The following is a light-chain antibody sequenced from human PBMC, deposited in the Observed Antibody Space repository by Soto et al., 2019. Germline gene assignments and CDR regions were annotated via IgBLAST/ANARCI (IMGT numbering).Light chain of an antibody. V-gene: IGKV3-20*01. CDR1: QGINSNY. Sequence: EIVLTQSPGTLSLSPVERATLSCRASQGINSNYLAWYQLKPGQAPRLLIYGASIRATAIPDRFSGSVSGTDFTLTISRLDPEDFAVYFCQQYGTSPRTFGQWTKVDIK. CDR3: QQYGTSPRT. J-gene: IGKJ1*01. CDR2: GAS.